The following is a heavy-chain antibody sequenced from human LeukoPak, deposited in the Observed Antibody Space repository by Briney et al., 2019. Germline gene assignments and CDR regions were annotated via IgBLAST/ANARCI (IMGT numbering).Heavy chain of an antibody. V-gene: IGHV4-38-2*01. Sequence: SETLSLTCAVSGYSISSGYYWGWIRQPPGKGLEWIGGIYHSGSTYYSPSLKSRVTISVDTSKNQFSLKLSSVTAADTAVYYCARGSYYDSSGYYSIGVVDYWGQGTLVTVSS. CDR3: ARGSYYDSSGYYSIGVVDY. CDR2: IYHSGST. CDR1: GYSISSGYY. D-gene: IGHD3-22*01. J-gene: IGHJ4*02.